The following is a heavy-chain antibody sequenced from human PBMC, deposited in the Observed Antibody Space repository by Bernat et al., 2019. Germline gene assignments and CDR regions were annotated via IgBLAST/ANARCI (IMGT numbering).Heavy chain of an antibody. CDR3: ARHGNIVVVVGATAFDY. J-gene: IGHJ4*02. CDR1: GGSITSSSYF. V-gene: IGHV4-39*01. CDR2: IYYSGND. D-gene: IGHD2-15*01. Sequence: QLQLQESGPGLVNPSETLSLTCTVSGGSITSSSYFWGWIRQPPGKGLEWIGSIYYSGNDYYNPSLKSRATISVDTSKNQFSLKLRSVTATDTAVYYCARHGNIVVVVGATAFDYWGQGTLVTVSS.